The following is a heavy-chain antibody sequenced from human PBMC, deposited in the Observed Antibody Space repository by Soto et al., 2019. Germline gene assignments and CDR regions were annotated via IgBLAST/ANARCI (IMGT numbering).Heavy chain of an antibody. CDR1: GGTFSSYA. D-gene: IGHD3-3*01. J-gene: IGHJ6*02. CDR2: IIPIFGTA. V-gene: IGHV1-69*06. Sequence: SVKVSCKASGGTFSSYAISWVRQAPGQGLEWMGGIIPIFGTANYAQKFQGRVTITADKSTSTAYMELSSLRSEDTAVYYCGRVNDFTYYYGMDVWGQGTTVTVSS. CDR3: GRVNDFTYYYGMDV.